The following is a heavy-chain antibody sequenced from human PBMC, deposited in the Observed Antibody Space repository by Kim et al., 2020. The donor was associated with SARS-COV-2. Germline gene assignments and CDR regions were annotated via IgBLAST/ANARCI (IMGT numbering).Heavy chain of an antibody. CDR3: AKGVTTVRGVARFYYYHIGV. CDR1: GDSVSTFY. Sequence: SETLSLTCTVSGDSVSTFYWAWIRQPPGKGLEWIGHIFYTGGTNYNPSLKSRVAMSVDVSKRQSSLRLTSVTAADTAVYYCAKGVTTVRGVARFYYYHIGVWGKGTTVNVSS. J-gene: IGHJ6*03. D-gene: IGHD4-17*01. CDR2: IFYTGGT. V-gene: IGHV4-59*02.